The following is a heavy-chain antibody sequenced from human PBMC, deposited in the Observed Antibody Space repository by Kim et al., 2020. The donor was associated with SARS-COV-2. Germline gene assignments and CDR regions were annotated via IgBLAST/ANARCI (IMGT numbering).Heavy chain of an antibody. Sequence: ASVKVSCKASGYTFDTFSRYWLRQAPGQRFEWMGWINGGNGNTRYSQNFQGRVICTRDTSATTAYMELTSLTFKDTAVYYCAREGSGSYNWLDPWGQGTL. CDR1: GYTFDTFS. D-gene: IGHD3-10*01. J-gene: IGHJ5*02. CDR3: AREGSGSYNWLDP. V-gene: IGHV1-3*01. CDR2: INGGNGNT.